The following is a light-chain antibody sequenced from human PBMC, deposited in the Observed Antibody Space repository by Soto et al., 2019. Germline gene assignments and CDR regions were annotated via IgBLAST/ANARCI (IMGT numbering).Light chain of an antibody. V-gene: IGKV3-15*01. Sequence: EIVMTQSPATLSVSPGERATLSCTASQSVDTNLAWYQQKPGQPPRLLIHTASTRATGIPARFSGSGSGTEFTLTISSLQSEDFALYYCQHYKSWQTFGQGTKVESK. CDR3: QHYKSWQT. J-gene: IGKJ1*01. CDR1: QSVDTN. CDR2: TAS.